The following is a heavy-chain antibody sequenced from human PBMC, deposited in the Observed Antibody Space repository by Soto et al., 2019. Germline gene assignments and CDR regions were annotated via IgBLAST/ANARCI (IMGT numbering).Heavy chain of an antibody. CDR3: ARILAGSMVFAY. CDR2: IYYSGST. CDR1: GGSISSYY. J-gene: IGHJ4*02. Sequence: SETLSLTCTVSGGSISSYYWSWFRQPPGKGLEWIGYIYYSGSTNYNPSLKSRVTISVDTSKNQFSLKLSSVTAADTAVYYCARILAGSMVFAYWGQGTLVTVS. V-gene: IGHV4-59*08. D-gene: IGHD6-19*01.